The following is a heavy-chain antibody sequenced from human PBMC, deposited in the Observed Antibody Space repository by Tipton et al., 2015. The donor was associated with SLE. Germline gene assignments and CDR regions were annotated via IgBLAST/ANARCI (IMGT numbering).Heavy chain of an antibody. CDR2: IYYSGTT. Sequence: GLVKPSETLSLKCAVSGYSISAGYYWGWVRQPPGKGLEWIGAIYYSGTTFYNPSFKSRVTISVDTSKNEFFLKMSSVTAADTAVYFCAGPSGVGAHAKYLQHWGQGTQVTVSS. D-gene: IGHD2-15*01. CDR1: GYSISAGYY. CDR3: AGPSGVGAHAKYLQH. V-gene: IGHV4-38-2*01. J-gene: IGHJ1*01.